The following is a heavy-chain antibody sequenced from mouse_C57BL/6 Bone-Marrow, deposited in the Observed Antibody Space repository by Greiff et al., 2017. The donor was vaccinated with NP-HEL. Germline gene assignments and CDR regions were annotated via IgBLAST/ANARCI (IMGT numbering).Heavy chain of an antibody. CDR2: IRNKANGYTT. D-gene: IGHD5-5*01. V-gene: IGHV7-4*01. Sequence: EVKVVESGGGLVQPGASLRLSCAASGFTFTDYYMSWVRQPPGKAPEWLALIRNKANGYTTEYTPSVKGRFTISRDNSQTILYLQMNTLRAEDSATYYGVKAVELPYAMDYWGQGTSVTVSS. CDR3: VKAVELPYAMDY. J-gene: IGHJ4*01. CDR1: GFTFTDYY.